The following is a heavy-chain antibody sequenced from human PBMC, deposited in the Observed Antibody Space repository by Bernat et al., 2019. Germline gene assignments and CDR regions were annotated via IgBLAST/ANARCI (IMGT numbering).Heavy chain of an antibody. CDR1: GFTFSSYE. Sequence: EVQLVESGGGLVQPGGSLRLSCAASGFTFSSYEMNWVRQAPGKGLEWVSYISSSGSTIYYADSVKGRFTISRDNAKNSLYLQMNSLRAEDKAVSYCARGGGGGLRSGWHPNWYFDLWGRGTLVTVSS. CDR3: ARGGGGGLRSGWHPNWYFDL. V-gene: IGHV3-48*03. J-gene: IGHJ2*01. D-gene: IGHD6-19*01. CDR2: ISSSGSTI.